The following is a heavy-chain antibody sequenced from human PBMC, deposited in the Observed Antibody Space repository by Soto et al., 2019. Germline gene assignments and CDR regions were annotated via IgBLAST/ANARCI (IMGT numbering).Heavy chain of an antibody. CDR3: AKDRWGPGLSRVVNWFDP. J-gene: IGHJ5*02. CDR2: IIPILRIA. Sequence: SVKVSCKASGGTFSSYTINWVRQAPGQGLEWMGRIIPILRIANYARKFQGRVTITADISTSTAYMELSSLRSEDTAVYYCAKDRWGPGLSRVVNWFDPWGQGNLVTVSS. D-gene: IGHD2-2*01. CDR1: GGTFSSYT. V-gene: IGHV1-69*04.